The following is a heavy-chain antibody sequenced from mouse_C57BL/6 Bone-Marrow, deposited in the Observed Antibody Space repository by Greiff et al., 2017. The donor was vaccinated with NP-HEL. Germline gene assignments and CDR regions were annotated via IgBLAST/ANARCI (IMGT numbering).Heavy chain of an antibody. V-gene: IGHV1-43*01. Sequence: VQLKESGPELVKPGASVKISCKASGYSFTGYYMHWVKQSSEKSLEWIGEINPSTGGTSYNQKFKGKATLTVDKSSSTAYMQLKSLTSEDSAVYYCARGRYYYGTYFDYWGQGTTLTVSS. CDR2: INPSTGGT. CDR1: GYSFTGYY. D-gene: IGHD1-1*01. CDR3: ARGRYYYGTYFDY. J-gene: IGHJ2*01.